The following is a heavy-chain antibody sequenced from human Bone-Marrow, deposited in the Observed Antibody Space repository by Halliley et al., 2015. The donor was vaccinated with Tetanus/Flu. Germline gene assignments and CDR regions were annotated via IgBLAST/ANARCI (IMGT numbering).Heavy chain of an antibody. D-gene: IGHD3-3*01. V-gene: IGHV3-23*01. CDR3: AKDLVILGVMNF. Sequence: AFTGTDDSPHYADSVKGRFTIPRDNSKNMLYLQMNKLRAEDTAIYYCAKDLVILGVMNFWGQGTLVTVSS. CDR2: FTGTDDSP. J-gene: IGHJ4*02.